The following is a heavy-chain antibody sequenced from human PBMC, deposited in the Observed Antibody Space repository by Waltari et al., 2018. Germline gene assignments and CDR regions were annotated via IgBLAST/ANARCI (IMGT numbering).Heavy chain of an antibody. CDR1: GYSLSELS. CDR2: LDPEAEET. J-gene: IGHJ6*02. V-gene: IGHV1-24*01. D-gene: IGHD3-10*01. CDR3: TTDIMLRVFSNV. Sequence: QVQLVQSGAEVRKPGASVKVSCKVSGYSLSELSMHWVRQAPGKGLEWVGGLDPEAEETVYAQKFQGRVTMTEDTSTDTAYMELSSLRSDDTAVYYCTTDIMLRVFSNVWGQGTTVTMSS.